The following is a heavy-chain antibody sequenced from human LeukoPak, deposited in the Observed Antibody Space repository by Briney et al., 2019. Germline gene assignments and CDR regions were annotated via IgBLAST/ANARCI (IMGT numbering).Heavy chain of an antibody. V-gene: IGHV4-34*01. CDR3: ARGLRVMGPKYYYGMDV. D-gene: IGHD3-16*01. CDR1: GGSFSGYY. J-gene: IGHJ6*02. CDR2: INYSGST. Sequence: SETLSLTCAVYGGSFSGYYWSWIRQPPGKGLEWIGEINYSGSTNYNPSLKSRVTISVDTSKNQFSLKLSSVTAADTAVYYCARGLRVMGPKYYYGMDVWGQGTTVTVSS.